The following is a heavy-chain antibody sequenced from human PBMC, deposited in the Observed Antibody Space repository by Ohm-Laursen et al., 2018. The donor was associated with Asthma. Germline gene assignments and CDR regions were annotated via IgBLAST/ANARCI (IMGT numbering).Heavy chain of an antibody. J-gene: IGHJ4*02. CDR3: EAYSSGWENRGFDY. D-gene: IGHD6-19*01. CDR1: GFTFSSYA. CDR2: ISYDGSNK. Sequence: SLRLSCAASGFTFSSYAMHWVRQAPGKGLEWVAVISYDGSNKYYADSVKGRFTISRDNSKNTLYLQMNSLRAEDTAVYYCEAYSSGWENRGFDYWGQGTLVTVSS. V-gene: IGHV3-30-3*01.